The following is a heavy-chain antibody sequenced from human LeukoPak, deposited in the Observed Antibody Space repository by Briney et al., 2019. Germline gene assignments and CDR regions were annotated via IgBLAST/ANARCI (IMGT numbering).Heavy chain of an antibody. J-gene: IGHJ6*02. D-gene: IGHD3-10*01. Sequence: GGSLRLSCAASGFTFGSYAMSWVRKAPGKGLKWVPGISGSGGSTYYADSVKGRFTISRDNSKNTLYLQMNSLRGEDTAVYYCAKNYESGRGVPYAMDVWGQGTTVTVSS. CDR1: GFTFGSYA. CDR3: AKNYESGRGVPYAMDV. V-gene: IGHV3-23*01. CDR2: ISGSGGST.